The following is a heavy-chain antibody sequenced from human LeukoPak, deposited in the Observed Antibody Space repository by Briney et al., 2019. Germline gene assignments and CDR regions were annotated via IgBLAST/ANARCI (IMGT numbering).Heavy chain of an antibody. V-gene: IGHV3-30*03. CDR1: GFTFSSYG. J-gene: IGHJ6*02. CDR2: ISYDGSNK. Sequence: GGSLRLSCAASGFTFSSYGMHWVRQAPGKGLEWVAVISYDGSNKYYADSVKGRFTISRDNSKNALYLQMNSLRAEDTAVYYCARAVYSQPTYYGMDVWGQGTTVTVSS. CDR3: ARAVYSQPTYYGMDV. D-gene: IGHD5-18*01.